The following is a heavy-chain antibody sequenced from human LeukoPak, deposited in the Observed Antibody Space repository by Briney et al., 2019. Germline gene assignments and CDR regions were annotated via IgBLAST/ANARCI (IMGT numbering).Heavy chain of an antibody. Sequence: ASVKDSCQACVYTFTAHYMHWVRQAPGQGVEWMGWINSNSGCTNSAEKFQGRVTMTRDTSISTAFMELTSLTSDDTAVYYCARGAATDSNWFDPWGQGTLVTVSS. D-gene: IGHD6-13*01. V-gene: IGHV1-2*02. CDR2: INSNSGCT. J-gene: IGHJ5*02. CDR1: VYTFTAHY. CDR3: ARGAATDSNWFDP.